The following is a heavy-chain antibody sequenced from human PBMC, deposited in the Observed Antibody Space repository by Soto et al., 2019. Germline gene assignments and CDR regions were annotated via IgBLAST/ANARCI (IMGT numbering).Heavy chain of an antibody. D-gene: IGHD6-6*01. CDR2: MNPNSGNT. CDR1: GYTFTSYD. V-gene: IGHV1-8*01. Sequence: ASVKVSCKASGYTFTSYDINWARQATGQGLEWMGWMNPNSGNTGYAQKFQGRVTMTRNTSISTAYMELSSLRSEDTAVYYCARGGGSSSPPYYYYGMDVWGQGTTATVSS. J-gene: IGHJ6*02. CDR3: ARGGGSSSPPYYYYGMDV.